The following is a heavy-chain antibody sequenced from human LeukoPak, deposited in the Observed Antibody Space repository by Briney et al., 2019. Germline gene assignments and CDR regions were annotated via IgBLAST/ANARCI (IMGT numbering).Heavy chain of an antibody. CDR1: GFTFSTYE. CDR2: ISSTGSNI. Sequence: GGSLRLSCAASGFTFSTYEMNWARQAPGKGLEWVSYISSTGSNIYYADSVKGRFTISRENAKNSLYLLTNSLRTEDTAVYYCAATYYYDGSGDYWGQGTLVTVSS. D-gene: IGHD3-22*01. V-gene: IGHV3-48*03. CDR3: AATYYYDGSGDY. J-gene: IGHJ4*02.